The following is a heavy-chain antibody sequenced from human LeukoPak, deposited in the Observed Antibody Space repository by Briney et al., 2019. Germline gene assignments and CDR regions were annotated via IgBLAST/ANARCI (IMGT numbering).Heavy chain of an antibody. V-gene: IGHV4-4*07. Sequence: PSETLSLTCTVSGGSISSHYWSWIRQPAGKGLEWIGRIYTSGSTNYNPSLKSRVTMSVDTFKNQFSLKLSSVTAADTAVYYCARAPKARYCSSTSCSKYYYYYGMDVWGQGTTVTVSS. CDR3: ARAPKARYCSSTSCSKYYYYYGMDV. D-gene: IGHD2-2*01. CDR2: IYTSGST. J-gene: IGHJ6*02. CDR1: GGSISSHY.